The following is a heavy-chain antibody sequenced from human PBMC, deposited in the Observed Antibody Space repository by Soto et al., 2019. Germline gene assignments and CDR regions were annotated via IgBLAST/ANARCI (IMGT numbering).Heavy chain of an antibody. V-gene: IGHV3-74*01. CDR1: GFSFSSYW. J-gene: IGHJ4*02. D-gene: IGHD3-9*01. Sequence: VGSLRLSCVASGFSFSSYWMHWVRQAPGKGLVWVSRINREGSSTSYADSVKGRFTISRDNAKNTLYLQMNSLRAEDTAVYYCARGPFDTSSGTGAYWGLGTLVTVSS. CDR2: INREGSST. CDR3: ARGPFDTSSGTGAY.